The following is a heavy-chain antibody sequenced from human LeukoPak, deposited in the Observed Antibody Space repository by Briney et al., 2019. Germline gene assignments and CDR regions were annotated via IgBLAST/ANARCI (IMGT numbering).Heavy chain of an antibody. V-gene: IGHV3-21*01. CDR1: GFTFSIYS. Sequence: GGSLRLSCAASGFTFSIYSMKWVRQAPGKGLEYVSSISSSSNYIHYADSVKGRFTISRDNAKKSLYLQMNSLRAEDTALYYCAGDRTGGAAAGRGGLGYWGQGTLVTVSS. CDR2: ISSSSNYI. CDR3: AGDRTGGAAAGRGGLGY. J-gene: IGHJ4*02. D-gene: IGHD6-13*01.